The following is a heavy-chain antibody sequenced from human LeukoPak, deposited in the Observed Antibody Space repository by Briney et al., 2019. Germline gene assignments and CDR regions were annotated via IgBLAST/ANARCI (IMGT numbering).Heavy chain of an antibody. CDR2: IYSGGST. J-gene: IGHJ5*02. CDR1: GFTVSSNY. V-gene: IGHV3-66*01. Sequence: GGSLRLSCAASGFTVSSNYMSWVRQAPGKGLEWVSVIYSGGSTHYADSVKGRFTSSRDNSKNTLYLQMNSLRAEDTAVYDCASERYSSGWYWFDPWGQGTLVTVSS. D-gene: IGHD6-19*01. CDR3: ASERYSSGWYWFDP.